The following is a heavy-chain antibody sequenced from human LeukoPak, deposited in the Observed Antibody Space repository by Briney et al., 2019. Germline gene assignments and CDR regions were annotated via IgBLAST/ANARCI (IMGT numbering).Heavy chain of an antibody. CDR2: IYYSGST. Sequence: SETLSLTCTVSGGSISSYYWSWIRQAPGKGLEWIGYIYYSGSTNYNPSLKSRVTISVDTSKNQFSLKLSSVTAADTAVYYCASMAGSNPAYYFDYWGQGTLVTVSS. CDR3: ASMAGSNPAYYFDY. V-gene: IGHV4-59*08. CDR1: GGSISSYY. D-gene: IGHD6-19*01. J-gene: IGHJ4*02.